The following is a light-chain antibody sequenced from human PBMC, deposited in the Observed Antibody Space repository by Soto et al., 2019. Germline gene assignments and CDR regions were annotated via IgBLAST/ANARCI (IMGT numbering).Light chain of an antibody. CDR3: AAWDDSLSGVV. V-gene: IGLV1-47*01. CDR1: SSNIGNNY. J-gene: IGLJ2*01. Sequence: QSVLTQPPSASGTPGQRVTISCSGSSSNIGNNYVHWYQQLPGTAPKLLIYRNNQRPSGVTDRVSVSKSGTSASLAISGLRSEDEADYYCAAWDDSLSGVVFGGGTKLTVL. CDR2: RNN.